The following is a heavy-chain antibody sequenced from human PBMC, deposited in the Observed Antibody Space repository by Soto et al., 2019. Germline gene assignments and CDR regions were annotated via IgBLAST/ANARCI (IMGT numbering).Heavy chain of an antibody. D-gene: IGHD1-26*01. Sequence: QVQLVQSGAEVKKPGASGKVPCKGSGYPFTDSVIGWGRRAPGQGLEWMGWISGYSDNTNYAQKFQGRVTMTTDTSTSTAYMELRSLRSDDTAVYFCARGHAGTVGPSDYWGQGTLVTVSS. J-gene: IGHJ4*02. CDR1: GYPFTDSV. V-gene: IGHV1-18*01. CDR3: ARGHAGTVGPSDY. CDR2: ISGYSDNT.